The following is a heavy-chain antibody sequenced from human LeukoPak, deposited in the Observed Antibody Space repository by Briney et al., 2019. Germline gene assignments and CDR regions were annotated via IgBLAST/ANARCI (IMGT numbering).Heavy chain of an antibody. CDR1: GGTFSSYA. Sequence: RASVKVSCKASGGTFSSYAITWVRQAPGQGLEWMGGIIPIFGTANYAQKFQGRVTITADESTSTAYMELNTLRAEDTAVYYCARGITAFGVPGATYYFDYWGQGTLVTVSS. D-gene: IGHD3-3*01. V-gene: IGHV1-69*13. CDR3: ARGITAFGVPGATYYFDY. J-gene: IGHJ4*02. CDR2: IIPIFGTA.